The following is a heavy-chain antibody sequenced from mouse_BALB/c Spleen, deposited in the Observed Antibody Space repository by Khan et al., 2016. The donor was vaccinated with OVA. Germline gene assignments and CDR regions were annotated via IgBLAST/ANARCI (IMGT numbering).Heavy chain of an antibody. CDR2: ISYSGVT. J-gene: IGHJ2*01. V-gene: IGHV3-2*02. CDR3: ARGNYYGYYFDY. Sequence: EVQLVESGPGLVKPSQSLSLTCTITGYSITSGYAWNWIRQFPGNKLEWMGYISYSGVTSYNPSLKSRISITRDTSKNQFFLPLNSLTTEDTATYYCARGNYYGYYFDYWGQGTTLTVSS. D-gene: IGHD1-1*01. CDR1: GYSITSGYA.